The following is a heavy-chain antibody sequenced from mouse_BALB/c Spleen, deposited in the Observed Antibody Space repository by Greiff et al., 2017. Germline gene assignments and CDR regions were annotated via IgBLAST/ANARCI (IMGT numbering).Heavy chain of an antibody. CDR2: IDPANGNT. CDR1: GFNIKDTY. V-gene: IGHV14-3*02. J-gene: IGHJ4*01. D-gene: IGHD1-1*01. CDR3: ARDYGSSYAMDY. Sequence: VQLQQSGAELVKPGASVKLSCKASGFNIKDTYMHWVKQRPEQGLEWIGRIDPANGNTKYDPKFQGKATITADTSSNTAYLQLSSLTSEDTAVYYCARDYGSSYAMDYWGQGTSVTVSS.